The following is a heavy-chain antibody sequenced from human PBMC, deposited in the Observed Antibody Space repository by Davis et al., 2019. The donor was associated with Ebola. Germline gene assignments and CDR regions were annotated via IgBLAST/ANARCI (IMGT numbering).Heavy chain of an antibody. D-gene: IGHD3-10*01. J-gene: IGHJ4*02. CDR2: INAGNGNT. CDR3: ARGRAMVRGDHNDY. CDR1: GYTFTSYA. Sequence: ASVKVSCKASGYTFTSYAMHWVRQAPGQRLEWMGWINAGNGNTKYSQKFQGRVTITADKSTSTAYMELRSLRSDDTAVYYCARGRAMVRGDHNDYWGQGTLVTVSS. V-gene: IGHV1-3*01.